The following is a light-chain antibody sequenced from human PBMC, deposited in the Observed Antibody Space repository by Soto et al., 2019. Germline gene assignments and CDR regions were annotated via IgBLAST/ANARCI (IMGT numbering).Light chain of an antibody. J-gene: IGLJ2*01. CDR2: EVT. Sequence: QSALTQPPSASGSPGQPVTISCTGISSDVGGYNYVSWYQQYPGKAPKLMIYEVTKRPSGVPDRFSGSKSGNTASLTVSGLQAEDEADYYCSSYAGTNNALFGGGTKLTVL. V-gene: IGLV2-8*01. CDR3: SSYAGTNNAL. CDR1: SSDVGGYNY.